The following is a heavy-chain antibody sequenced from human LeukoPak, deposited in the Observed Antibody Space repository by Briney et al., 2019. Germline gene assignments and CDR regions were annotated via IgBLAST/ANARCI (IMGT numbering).Heavy chain of an antibody. CDR2: INPNSGGT. CDR1: GYTFTGYY. V-gene: IGHV1-2*02. J-gene: IGHJ4*02. CDR3: ARGRIVGATPPGY. D-gene: IGHD1-26*01. Sequence: ASVKVSCKASGYTFTGYYMHWVRQAPGQGLEWMGWINPNSGGTNYAQKFQGRVTMTRDTSIGTAYMELSRLRSDDTAVYYCARGRIVGATPPGYWGQGTLVTVSS.